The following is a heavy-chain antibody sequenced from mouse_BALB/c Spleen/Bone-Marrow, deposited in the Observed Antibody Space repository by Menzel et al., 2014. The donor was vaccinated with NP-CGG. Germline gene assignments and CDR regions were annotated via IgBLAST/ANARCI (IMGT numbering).Heavy chain of an antibody. CDR3: ARHGEERPVLAMDY. D-gene: IGHD2-14*01. CDR2: INNGGGST. Sequence: VQLRESGGGLVEPGGSLKLSCAASGFTFIAYTMSWVRQTPEKRLEWIAYINNGGGSTYYPDTVKGRFTISRDNAENTLYLQMSSLKSEDTAMYYCARHGEERPVLAMDYWGQGTSVTVSS. J-gene: IGHJ4*01. V-gene: IGHV5-12-2*01. CDR1: GFTFIAYT.